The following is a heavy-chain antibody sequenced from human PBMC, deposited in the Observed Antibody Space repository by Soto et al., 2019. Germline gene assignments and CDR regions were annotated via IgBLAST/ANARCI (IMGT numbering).Heavy chain of an antibody. V-gene: IGHV3-30*18. Sequence: HPGGSLRLSCAASGFTFSSYGMHWVRQAPGKGLEWVAVISYDGSNKYYADSVKGRFTISRDKSKNTLYLQMNSLRAEDTAVYYCAKERGYSGYDAPYYYYGMDVWGQGTTVTVSS. J-gene: IGHJ6*02. CDR2: ISYDGSNK. D-gene: IGHD5-12*01. CDR1: GFTFSSYG. CDR3: AKERGYSGYDAPYYYYGMDV.